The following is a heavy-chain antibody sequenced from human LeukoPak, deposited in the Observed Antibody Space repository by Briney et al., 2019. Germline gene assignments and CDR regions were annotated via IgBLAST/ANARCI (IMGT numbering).Heavy chain of an antibody. CDR1: GYTFTSYY. J-gene: IGHJ4*02. Sequence: PGGSLRLSCAASGYTFTSYYMHWARQAPGQGLEWMGIINPSGGSTSYAQKFQGRVTMTRDTSTSTVYMELSSLRSEDTAVYYCAREGTRLLDYWGQGTLVTVSS. CDR2: INPSGGST. V-gene: IGHV1-46*01. D-gene: IGHD1-1*01. CDR3: AREGTRLLDY.